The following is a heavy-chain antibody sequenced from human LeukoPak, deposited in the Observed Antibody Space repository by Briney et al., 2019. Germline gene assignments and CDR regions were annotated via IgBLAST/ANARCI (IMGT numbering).Heavy chain of an antibody. V-gene: IGHV3-21*01. J-gene: IGHJ4*02. D-gene: IGHD2-2*01. CDR1: GFTFISYS. CDR3: ARGQYQLLHDY. CDR2: IIISSSYI. Sequence: GGPRRLSCEASGFTFISYSMNWFRQAPGKGLEGAYPIIISSSYIYYADSVKGRFTISRDNAKNSLYLQMNSLRAEDTAVYYCARGQYQLLHDYWGQGTLVTVSS.